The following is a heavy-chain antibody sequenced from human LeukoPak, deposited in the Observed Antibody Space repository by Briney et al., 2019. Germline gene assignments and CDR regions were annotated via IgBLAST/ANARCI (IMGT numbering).Heavy chain of an antibody. D-gene: IGHD3-10*01. J-gene: IGHJ3*02. CDR2: INPSGGST. CDR3: ARAWGRYGSGRPHDAFDI. V-gene: IGHV1-46*01. Sequence: GGSLRLSCAASGFTFTSYYMHWVRQAPGQGLEWMGIINPSGGSTSYAQKFQGRVTMTRDTSTSTVYMELSSLRSEDTAVYYCARAWGRYGSGRPHDAFDIWGQGTMVTVSS. CDR1: GFTFTSYY.